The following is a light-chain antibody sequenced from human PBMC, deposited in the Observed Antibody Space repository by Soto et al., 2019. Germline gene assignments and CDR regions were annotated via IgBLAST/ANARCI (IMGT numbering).Light chain of an antibody. V-gene: IGKV2-28*01. CDR1: QSLLHSNGYNY. Sequence: DIVMSQSPLSLPVTPGEPASISCRSSQSLLHSNGYNYLDWYLQKPGQSPQLLIYLGSNRASGVPDRFSGSGSGTEFTLKISRVEAEDVGVYCCMQALQTPHTFGRGTIVDIK. J-gene: IGKJ3*01. CDR3: MQALQTPHT. CDR2: LGS.